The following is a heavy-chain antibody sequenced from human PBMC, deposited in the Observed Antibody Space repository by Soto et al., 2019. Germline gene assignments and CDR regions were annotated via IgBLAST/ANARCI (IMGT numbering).Heavy chain of an antibody. CDR1: GGSIRTTNYF. CDR3: ARDSGWFDP. J-gene: IGHJ5*02. V-gene: IGHV4-39*01. Sequence: SETLSLTCSVSGGSIRTTNYFWAWIRQPPWKGLEWIASVYHSGSTYYNPSLKSRVTVSVDPSKNQFALTLSSASAADTALYYCARDSGWFDPWGQGTLVNVSS. CDR2: VYHSGST.